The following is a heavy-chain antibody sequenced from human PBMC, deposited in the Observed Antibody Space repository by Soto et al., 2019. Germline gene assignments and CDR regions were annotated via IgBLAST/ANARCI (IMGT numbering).Heavy chain of an antibody. CDR3: ARFGYDFWSGYYVSYYYYYMDV. D-gene: IGHD3-3*01. Sequence: PGGSLRLSCAASGFTFSSYAMSWVRQAPGKGLEWVSDISSSGSTIYYADSVKGRFTISRDNAKNSLYLQMNSLRAEDTAVYYCARFGYDFWSGYYVSYYYYYMDVWGKGTTVTVSS. CDR2: ISSSGSTI. J-gene: IGHJ6*03. CDR1: GFTFSSYA. V-gene: IGHV3-48*04.